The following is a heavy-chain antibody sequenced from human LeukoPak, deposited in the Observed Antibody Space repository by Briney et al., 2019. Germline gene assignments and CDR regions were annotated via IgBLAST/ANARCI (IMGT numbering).Heavy chain of an antibody. CDR2: ISSSGSTI. CDR3: ARVLTAAAGLNWFDP. D-gene: IGHD6-13*01. J-gene: IGHJ5*02. Sequence: GGSLRLSCAASGFTFSDYYMSWIRQAPGKGLEWVSYISSSGSTIYYADSVKGRFTISRDNAKSSLYLQMNSLRAEDTAVYYCARVLTAAAGLNWFDPWGQGTLVTVSS. V-gene: IGHV3-11*01. CDR1: GFTFSDYY.